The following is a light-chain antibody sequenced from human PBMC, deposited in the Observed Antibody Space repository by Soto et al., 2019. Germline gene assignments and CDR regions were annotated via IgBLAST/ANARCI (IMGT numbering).Light chain of an antibody. CDR3: QSYDSSLSDLV. Sequence: QSVLTQPPTVSGAPGQRVTISCTGSSSNIGAGYDVHWYQQLPGTAPKLLIYGNSNRPSGVPDRFSGSKSGTSASLAITGLQVEDEADYYCQSYDSSLSDLVFGTGTKLTVL. CDR1: SSNIGAGYD. CDR2: GNS. J-gene: IGLJ1*01. V-gene: IGLV1-40*01.